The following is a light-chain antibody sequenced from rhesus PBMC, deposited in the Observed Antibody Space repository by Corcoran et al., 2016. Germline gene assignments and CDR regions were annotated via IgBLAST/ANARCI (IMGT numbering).Light chain of an antibody. J-gene: IGKJ1*01. V-gene: IGKV1-38*01. CDR2: VAS. Sequence: DIQLTQSPSSLSASVGDRVTITCRASQGISSYLAWYQQKSGKAPKLLIYVASNLKSGAPSRFSGSGSGTEFTLTISSLQPEDFATYYCQQRNSYPPTFGQGTKVEIK. CDR1: QGISSY. CDR3: QQRNSYPPT.